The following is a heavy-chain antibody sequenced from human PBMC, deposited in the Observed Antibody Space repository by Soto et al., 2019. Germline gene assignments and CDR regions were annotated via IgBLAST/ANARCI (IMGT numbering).Heavy chain of an antibody. CDR2: ISYDGSNK. CDR3: AKKSRAVAGPTAWFDP. V-gene: IGHV3-30*18. Sequence: GGSLRLSCAASGFTFSSYGMHWVRQAPGKGLEWVAVISYDGSNKYCADSVKGRFTISRDNSKNTLYLQMNSLRAEDTAVYYCAKKSRAVAGPTAWFDPWGQGTLVTVSS. J-gene: IGHJ5*02. CDR1: GFTFSSYG. D-gene: IGHD6-19*01.